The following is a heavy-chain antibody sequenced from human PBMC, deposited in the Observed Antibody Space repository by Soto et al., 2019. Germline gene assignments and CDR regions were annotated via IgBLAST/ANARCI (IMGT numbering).Heavy chain of an antibody. V-gene: IGHV3-30*03. CDR2: ISYDGSNT. Sequence: LRLSCAASGFTFSSYAMHWVRQAPGKGLEWVAVISYDGSNTYYADSVKGRFTISRDNSKNTVYLQMNSLRGEDTAVYYCAREANTAMVIDNWGQGTLVTVSS. CDR1: GFTFSSYA. J-gene: IGHJ4*02. CDR3: AREANTAMVIDN. D-gene: IGHD5-18*01.